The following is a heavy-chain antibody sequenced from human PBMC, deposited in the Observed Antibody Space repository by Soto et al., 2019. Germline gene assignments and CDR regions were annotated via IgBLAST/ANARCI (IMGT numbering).Heavy chain of an antibody. Sequence: QVQLVQSGAEVKKPGSSVKVSCEASGGTFSSYAISWVRQAPGQGLEWMGGIIPIFGTANYAQKFQGRVTITADESTSTAYMELSSLRSEDTAVYYCARRSRYYYDSSGLRDSDYWGQGTLVTVSS. V-gene: IGHV1-69*01. D-gene: IGHD3-22*01. CDR3: ARRSRYYYDSSGLRDSDY. CDR2: IIPIFGTA. J-gene: IGHJ4*02. CDR1: GGTFSSYA.